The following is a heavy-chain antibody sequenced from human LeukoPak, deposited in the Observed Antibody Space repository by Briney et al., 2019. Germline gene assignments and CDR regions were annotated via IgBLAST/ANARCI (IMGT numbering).Heavy chain of an antibody. D-gene: IGHD3-22*01. CDR2: ISGDGGST. CDR3: AKDSSGYYYVFQH. CDR1: GFTFSTYL. J-gene: IGHJ1*01. V-gene: IGHV3-43*02. Sequence: GGSLRLSCAASGFTFSTYLMSWVRQAPGKGLEWVSLISGDGGSTYYGDSVKGRFTISRDNSKNSLYLQMNSLGTEDTALYYCAKDSSGYYYVFQHWGQGTLVTVSS.